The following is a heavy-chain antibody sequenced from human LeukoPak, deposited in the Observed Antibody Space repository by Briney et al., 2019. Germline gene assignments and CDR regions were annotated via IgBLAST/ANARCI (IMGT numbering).Heavy chain of an antibody. CDR2: IIPIFGTA. Sequence: SVKVSCKASGGTFSSYAISWVRQAPGQGLEWMGGIIPIFGTANYAQKFQGRVTITADESTSTAYMELSSLRSEDTAVYYCARDLFVDTATDPTGGLPPAFDPWGQGTLVTVSS. CDR1: GGTFSSYA. J-gene: IGHJ5*02. CDR3: ARDLFVDTATDPTGGLPPAFDP. D-gene: IGHD5-18*01. V-gene: IGHV1-69*13.